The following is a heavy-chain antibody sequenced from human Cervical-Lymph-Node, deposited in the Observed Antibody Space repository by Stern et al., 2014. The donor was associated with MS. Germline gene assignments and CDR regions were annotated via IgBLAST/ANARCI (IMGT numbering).Heavy chain of an antibody. J-gene: IGHJ6*02. Sequence: ESGPALVKPTQTLTLTCSFSGFSLSATGMCVSWIRQSPGKALEWLAVIDWDDDKYYSASLKSRLTISKDTSKNQVVLTMTNMDPVDTATYYCARMTAAGMFYYYGMDVWGQGTTVTVSS. CDR1: GFSLSATGMC. V-gene: IGHV2-70*01. CDR2: IDWDDDK. CDR3: ARMTAAGMFYYYGMDV. D-gene: IGHD6-13*01.